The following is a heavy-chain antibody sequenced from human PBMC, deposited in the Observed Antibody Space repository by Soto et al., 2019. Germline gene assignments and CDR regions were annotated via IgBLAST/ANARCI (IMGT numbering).Heavy chain of an antibody. J-gene: IGHJ4*02. V-gene: IGHV1-46*01. D-gene: IGHD3-3*02. CDR3: ARDKPFSAGY. Sequence: QVQLVQSGTEVKKPGASVKVSCKASGYTFLAFYIHWVRQAPAQGLEWMGFINPSGGGTTYAQQFQGRLTMTRDTSTSTVYMELISLRSEDTAMYYCARDKPFSAGYWGQGTLVT. CDR2: INPSGGGT. CDR1: GYTFLAFY.